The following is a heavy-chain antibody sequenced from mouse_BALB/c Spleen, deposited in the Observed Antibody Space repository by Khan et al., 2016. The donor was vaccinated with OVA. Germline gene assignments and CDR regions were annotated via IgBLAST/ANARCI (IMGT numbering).Heavy chain of an antibody. CDR2: INPTSGYT. CDR1: GYTFTTYW. Sequence: QVQLQQSGAELAKPGASVKMSCKASGYTFTTYWMHWVKQRPGQGLEWIAYINPTSGYTDYDEQFKDRATFSADKSSSTAYLKWSSLTSEDCAVYYCTRDRIDYWGQGTTLTVSS. V-gene: IGHV1-7*01. J-gene: IGHJ2*01. CDR3: TRDRIDY.